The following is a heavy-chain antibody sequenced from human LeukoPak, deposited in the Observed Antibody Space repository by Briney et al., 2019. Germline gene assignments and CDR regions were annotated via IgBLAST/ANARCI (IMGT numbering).Heavy chain of an antibody. D-gene: IGHD2-2*01. J-gene: IGHJ4*02. CDR1: GFIFSSAW. Sequence: TGGSLRLSCAASGFIFSSAWMTWVRQAPGKGLEWVGHIKNKTNGGTTDYAAPVKGRFIISRDDSKNTPYLQMNSLRTEDTAVYYCARGFCSSTSCYQGPFDFWGQGTLVTVSS. V-gene: IGHV3-15*01. CDR2: IKNKTNGGTT. CDR3: ARGFCSSTSCYQGPFDF.